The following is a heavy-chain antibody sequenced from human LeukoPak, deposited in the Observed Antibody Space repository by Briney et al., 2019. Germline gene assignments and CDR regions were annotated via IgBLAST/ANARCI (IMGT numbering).Heavy chain of an antibody. J-gene: IGHJ4*02. D-gene: IGHD5-12*01. CDR1: GGSISSYY. V-gene: IGHV4-59*08. CDR3: ARLHVDIVATTFDY. CDR2: IYYSGST. Sequence: SETLSLTCTVSGGSISSYYWSWIRQPPGKGLEWIGYIYYSGSTNYNPSLKSRVTISVDTSKNQFSLKLSSVTAADTAVYYCARLHVDIVATTFDYWGQGTLVTVSS.